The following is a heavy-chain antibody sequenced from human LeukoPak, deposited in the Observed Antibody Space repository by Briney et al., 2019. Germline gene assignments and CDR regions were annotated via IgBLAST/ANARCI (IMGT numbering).Heavy chain of an antibody. CDR3: AKGMAYQGFYFDY. V-gene: IGHV3-23*01. CDR2: LSGSGGST. D-gene: IGHD2-8*01. J-gene: IGHJ4*02. Sequence: GGSLRLSRAASGFIISSYAMSWVRQAPGKGLEWVSGLSGSGGSTYYADSVKGRFTISRDNSKDTLYLQMNSLRAEDTAVYYCAKGMAYQGFYFDYWGQGTLVTVSS. CDR1: GFIISSYA.